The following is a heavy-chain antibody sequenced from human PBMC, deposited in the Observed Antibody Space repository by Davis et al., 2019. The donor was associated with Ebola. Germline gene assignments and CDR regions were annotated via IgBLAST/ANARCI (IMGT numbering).Heavy chain of an antibody. D-gene: IGHD6-19*01. J-gene: IGHJ4*02. CDR3: ARETSLHIAVTGTYSDS. CDR1: GFTFSDSA. V-gene: IGHV3-33*08. CDR2: IWYDGSNK. Sequence: GESLKISCAASGFTFSDSAMHWVRQAPGKGLEWVAVIWYDGSNKYYADSVKGRFTISRDNAENSLFLQMHSLAADDTAVYYCARETSLHIAVTGTYSDSWGQGTLVAVSS.